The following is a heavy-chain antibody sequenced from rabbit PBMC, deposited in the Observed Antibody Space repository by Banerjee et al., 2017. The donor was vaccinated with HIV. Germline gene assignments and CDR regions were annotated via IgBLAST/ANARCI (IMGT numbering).Heavy chain of an antibody. Sequence: QEQLEESGGDLVKPEGSLTLTCTASGFSFSNGYVMCWVRQAPGKGLEWIACIDTHSSGRTYYATWGQGRFPIPKTPSPRLPLKMPSLPAAATAPFFVARVGSMPSSGRDLGGPGTLVTVS. CDR1: GFSFSNGYV. CDR2: IDTHSSGRT. V-gene: IGHV1S45*01. J-gene: IGHJ6*01. D-gene: IGHD4-2*01. CDR3: ARVGSMPSSGRDL.